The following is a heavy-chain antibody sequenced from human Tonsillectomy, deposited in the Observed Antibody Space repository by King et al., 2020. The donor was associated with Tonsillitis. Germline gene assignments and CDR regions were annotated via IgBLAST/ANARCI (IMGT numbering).Heavy chain of an antibody. J-gene: IGHJ3*01. V-gene: IGHV3-33*01. Sequence: VQLVESGGGVVQPGRTLRLSCEASGFNFSYFGMHWVRQAPGKGLEWVAVIFSDGSHKFYADSVRGRFIISRDNFKTTLYLQMNTLSADDTASYYCVRAGLEAVPSSYAFDLWGQGTLVTVSS. CDR2: IFSDGSHK. D-gene: IGHD6-13*01. CDR1: GFNFSYFG. CDR3: VRAGLEAVPSSYAFDL.